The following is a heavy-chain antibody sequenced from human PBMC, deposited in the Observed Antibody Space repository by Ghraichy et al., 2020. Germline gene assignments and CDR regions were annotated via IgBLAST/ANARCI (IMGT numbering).Heavy chain of an antibody. V-gene: IGHV3-30*18. CDR2: ISYDGSNK. Sequence: GGSLRLSCAASGFTFSSYGMHWVRQAPGKGLEWVAVISYDGSNKYYADSVKGRFTISRDNSKNTLYLQMNSLRAEDTAVYYCAKEGEFYVDYWGQGTLVTVSS. J-gene: IGHJ4*02. CDR1: GFTFSSYG. CDR3: AKEGEFYVDY. D-gene: IGHD3-16*01.